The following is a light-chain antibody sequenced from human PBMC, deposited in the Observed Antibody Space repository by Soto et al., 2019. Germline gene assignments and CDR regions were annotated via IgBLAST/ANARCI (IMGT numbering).Light chain of an antibody. CDR1: SSDVGSYNR. J-gene: IGLJ1*01. V-gene: IGLV2-18*01. Sequence: QSALTQPPSVSGSPGQSVTISCTGTSSDVGSYNRVSWYQQPPGTAPKVIIYEVTNRPSGVPDRFSGSKSGNTASLTISGLQAEDEADYYCSLFTSSSTYVFGTGTKVTVL. CDR2: EVT. CDR3: SLFTSSSTYV.